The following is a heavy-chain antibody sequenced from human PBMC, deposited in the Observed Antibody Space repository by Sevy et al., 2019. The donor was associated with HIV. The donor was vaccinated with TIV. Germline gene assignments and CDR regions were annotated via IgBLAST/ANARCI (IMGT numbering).Heavy chain of an antibody. CDR3: ATATQDYYGSGSYYKPGMDV. CDR2: INPNSGGT. J-gene: IGHJ6*02. D-gene: IGHD3-10*01. Sequence: ASVKVSCKASGYTFTGYYMHWVRQAPGQGLEWMGWINPNSGGTNYAQKFQGRVTMTRDTSISTAYMELSRLRSDDTAVYYCATATQDYYGSGSYYKPGMDVWGQGTTVTVSS. V-gene: IGHV1-2*02. CDR1: GYTFTGYY.